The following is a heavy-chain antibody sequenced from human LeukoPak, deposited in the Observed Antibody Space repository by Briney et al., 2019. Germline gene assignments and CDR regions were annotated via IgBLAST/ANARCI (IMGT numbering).Heavy chain of an antibody. V-gene: IGHV1-46*01. CDR2: INPSGGST. J-gene: IGHJ4*02. CDR3: ARDPRGNDIVVVPAAPGMDY. CDR1: GYTFTSYY. D-gene: IGHD2-2*01. Sequence: ASVKVSCKASGYTFTSYYMHWVRQAPGQGLEWMGIINPSGGSTSYAQKFQGRVTMTRDTSTSTVYMELSSLRSEDTAVYYCARDPRGNDIVVVPAAPGMDYWGQGTLVTVSS.